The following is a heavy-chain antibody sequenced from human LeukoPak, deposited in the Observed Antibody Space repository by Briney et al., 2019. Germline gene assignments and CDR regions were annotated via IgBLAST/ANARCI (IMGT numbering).Heavy chain of an antibody. V-gene: IGHV3-23*01. D-gene: IGHD6-19*01. CDR2: ITGSGVTT. CDR3: AKEQWLVRCFDS. Sequence: GGSLRLSCAASGFTFSSYAMSWVRQAPGKGLEWVSAITGSGVTTYYADSVKGRFTISRDNSKNTLSLQMNSLRAEDTAVYYCAKEQWLVRCFDSWGQGTLVTVSS. CDR1: GFTFSSYA. J-gene: IGHJ4*02.